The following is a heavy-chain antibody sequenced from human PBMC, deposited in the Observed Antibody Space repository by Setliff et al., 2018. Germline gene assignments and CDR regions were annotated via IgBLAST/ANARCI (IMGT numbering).Heavy chain of an antibody. CDR1: GFTFSNYY. D-gene: IGHD2-2*01. J-gene: IGHJ6*02. Sequence: GGSLRLSCAASGFTFSNYYMTWIRQAPEKGLEWISYIHDSGNPTYYADSVKGRFTVSRDNAKNSLYLQMNSLRAEDTAVYYCAKGYCSSTSCYSNYYGMDVWGQGTTVTVSS. CDR2: IHDSGNPT. V-gene: IGHV3-11*04. CDR3: AKGYCSSTSCYSNYYGMDV.